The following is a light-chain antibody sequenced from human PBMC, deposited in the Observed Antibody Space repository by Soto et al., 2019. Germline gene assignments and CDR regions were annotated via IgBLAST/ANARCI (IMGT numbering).Light chain of an antibody. J-gene: IGLJ1*01. V-gene: IGLV2-8*01. CDR2: EVS. CDR1: SSDVGGYKY. Sequence: QSALTQPPSASGSPGQSVTISCTGTSSDVGGYKYVSWYQQHPGKVPKLMIYEVSKRPSGVPDRFSGSKSGNTASLTVFGLQAEDEADYYCSSYAGSNTDYVFGTGTKLTVL. CDR3: SSYAGSNTDYV.